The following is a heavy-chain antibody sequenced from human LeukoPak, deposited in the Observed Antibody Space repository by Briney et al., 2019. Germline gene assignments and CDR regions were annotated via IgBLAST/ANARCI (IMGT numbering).Heavy chain of an antibody. CDR3: ATSAAGGYSYGLFDY. Sequence: QPGGSLRLSCAASGFTFSSYEMNWVRQAPGKGLEWVSYIGGSGSTIYYADSVKGRFTISRDNAKNSLYLQMNSLRAEDTAVYYCATSAAGGYSYGLFDYWGQGTLVTVSS. CDR1: GFTFSSYE. CDR2: IGGSGSTI. D-gene: IGHD5-18*01. V-gene: IGHV3-48*03. J-gene: IGHJ4*02.